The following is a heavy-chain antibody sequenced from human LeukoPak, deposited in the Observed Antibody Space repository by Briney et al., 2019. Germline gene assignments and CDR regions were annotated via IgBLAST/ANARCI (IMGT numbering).Heavy chain of an antibody. J-gene: IGHJ5*02. CDR1: GYTFTGYY. V-gene: IGHV1-2*02. Sequence: GASVKVSCKASGYTFTGYYMHWVRQAPGQGLEWMGWINPNSGGTNYAQKFQGRVTMTRDTSISTAYMELSRLRSDDTAVYYCAGVVVPAAISSWFDPWGQGTLVTVSS. CDR2: INPNSGGT. CDR3: AGVVVPAAISSWFDP. D-gene: IGHD2-2*01.